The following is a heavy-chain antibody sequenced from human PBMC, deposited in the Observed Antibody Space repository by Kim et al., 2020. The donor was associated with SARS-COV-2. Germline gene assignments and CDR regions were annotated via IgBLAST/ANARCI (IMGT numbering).Heavy chain of an antibody. V-gene: IGHV1-2*02. J-gene: IGHJ4*02. Sequence: NEAQMVKGRLTMTRDWSINTAYMELNRLRSDDTAVYYCARGDLGAARGDSWGQGTLVTVSS. D-gene: IGHD6-6*01. CDR3: ARGDLGAARGDS.